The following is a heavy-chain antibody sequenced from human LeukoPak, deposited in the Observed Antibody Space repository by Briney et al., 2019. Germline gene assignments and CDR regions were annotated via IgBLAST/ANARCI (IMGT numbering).Heavy chain of an antibody. Sequence: GGSLRLSCAASGFTFSSYTMHWIRQAPGKGLEWVSSISGSNSYIFYADSVKGRFAVSRDNAKDSLYLQMNSLRAEDTAVYYCARGWWSMGQQLNFWGQGTLVTVSS. V-gene: IGHV3-21*01. J-gene: IGHJ4*02. CDR2: ISGSNSYI. CDR1: GFTFSSYT. D-gene: IGHD6-13*01. CDR3: ARGWWSMGQQLNF.